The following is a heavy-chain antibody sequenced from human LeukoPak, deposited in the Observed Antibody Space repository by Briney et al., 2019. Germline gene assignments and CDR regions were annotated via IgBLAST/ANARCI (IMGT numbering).Heavy chain of an antibody. J-gene: IGHJ4*02. CDR3: ARYYGSRAAGFDY. CDR1: GAPIRTYY. V-gene: IGHV4-59*08. Sequence: SETLSLTCTTPGAPIRTYYGGWFRQSPGKGLEWIGYVYYSGSPNYSPSLKSRVTISLDTSKNQFSLKLSSVTAADTAVYYCARYYGSRAAGFDYWGQGTLVTVSS. D-gene: IGHD3-10*01. CDR2: VYYSGSP.